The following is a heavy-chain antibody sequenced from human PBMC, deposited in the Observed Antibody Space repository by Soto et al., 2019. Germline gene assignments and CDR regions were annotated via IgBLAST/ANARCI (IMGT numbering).Heavy chain of an antibody. D-gene: IGHD3-10*01. CDR1: GDTFNFYT. CDR2: TNPILSMS. CDR3: ATSYGSGSQAFDY. V-gene: IGHV1-69*02. J-gene: IGHJ4*02. Sequence: QVHLVQSGAELKKPGSSVRVSCKASGDTFNFYTINWVRQAPGLGLEWMGRTNPILSMSNSALNFQGRLSISADKSTSTAYMDLSSLRSDDTSVYYCATSYGSGSQAFDYWGQGALVTVSS.